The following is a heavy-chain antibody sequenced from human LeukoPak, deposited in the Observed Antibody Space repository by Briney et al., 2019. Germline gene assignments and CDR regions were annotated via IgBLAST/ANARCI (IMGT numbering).Heavy chain of an antibody. J-gene: IGHJ3*02. V-gene: IGHV3-48*03. Sequence: PSGSLRLSCAASGFTFRSYEMNWVRQAPGKGLERVSYISSSGSTIYYADSVKGRFTISRDNAKNSLYLQMNSLRAEDTAVYYCSYCSGGSCTGAFDIWGQGTMVTVSS. D-gene: IGHD2-15*01. CDR3: SYCSGGSCTGAFDI. CDR2: ISSSGSTI. CDR1: GFTFRSYE.